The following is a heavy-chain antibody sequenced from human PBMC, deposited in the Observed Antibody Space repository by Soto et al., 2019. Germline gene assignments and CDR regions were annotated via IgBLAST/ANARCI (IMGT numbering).Heavy chain of an antibody. CDR3: ARDLYYYDSSGYYVGYYYGMDV. D-gene: IGHD3-22*01. J-gene: IGHJ6*02. CDR2: ISAYNGNT. Sequence: QVQLVQSGAEVKKPGSSVKVSCKASGGTFNNDAISWVRQAPGQGLEWMGWISAYNGNTNYAQKLQGRVTMTTDTSTSTAYMELRSLRSDDTAVYYCARDLYYYDSSGYYVGYYYGMDVWGQGTTVTVSS. CDR1: GGTFNNDA. V-gene: IGHV1-18*01.